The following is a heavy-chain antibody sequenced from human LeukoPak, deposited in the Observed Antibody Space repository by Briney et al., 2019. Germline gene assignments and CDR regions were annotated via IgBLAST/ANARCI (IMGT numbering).Heavy chain of an antibody. CDR2: ISSSGSTI. CDR3: ARDETIFGVVNDAFDI. Sequence: GGSLRLSCAASGFTFSDYYMSWIRQAPGKGLEWVSYISSSGSTIYYADSVKGRFTISRDNAKNSLYLQMNSLRAEDTAVYYCARDETIFGVVNDAFDIWGQGTMVTVSS. J-gene: IGHJ3*02. D-gene: IGHD3-3*01. V-gene: IGHV3-11*04. CDR1: GFTFSDYY.